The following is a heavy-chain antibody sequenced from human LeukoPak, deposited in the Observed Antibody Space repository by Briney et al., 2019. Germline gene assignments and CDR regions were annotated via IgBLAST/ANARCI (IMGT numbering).Heavy chain of an antibody. CDR1: GFTFSIYA. CDR2: ITSRGEST. V-gene: IGHV3-23*01. CDR3: ARDRPNYYGSDGHYYRRDGDY. J-gene: IGHJ4*02. Sequence: GGSLRLSCAASGFTFSIYAMSWVRQAPGKGLQWVSSITSRGESTWHVDSVKGRFTITRDNSENTLYLQMHSLRAVDTAVYYCARDRPNYYGSDGHYYRRDGDYWGRGTLVSVSS. D-gene: IGHD3-22*01.